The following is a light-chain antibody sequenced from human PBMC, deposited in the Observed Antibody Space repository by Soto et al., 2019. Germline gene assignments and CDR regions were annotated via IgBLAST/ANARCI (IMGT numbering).Light chain of an antibody. J-gene: IGKJ1*01. CDR2: GAS. Sequence: EIVMTQSPATLSVSPGERATLSCRASQGIKDYVAWFQQKPGQAPRLLIYGASTRATAIPARFSGSGSGTEFTLSISSLQSEDFAVYYCQQYNTWPRTFGQGTKV. CDR1: QGIKDY. V-gene: IGKV3-15*01. CDR3: QQYNTWPRT.